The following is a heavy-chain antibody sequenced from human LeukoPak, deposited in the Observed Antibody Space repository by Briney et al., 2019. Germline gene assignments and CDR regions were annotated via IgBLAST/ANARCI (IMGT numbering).Heavy chain of an antibody. D-gene: IGHD6-6*01. CDR1: GGSINSYY. Sequence: PSETLSLTCTVSGGSINSYYWSWIRQPPGKGLEWIGYIYYTGSTNYNPSLTSRVTISVDTSKNQFSLKLSSVTTTDTAVYYCAREIEGSGSNSSSRYYHYYYMDVWGKGTTVTVSS. CDR2: IYYTGST. CDR3: AREIEGSGSNSSSRYYHYYYMDV. V-gene: IGHV4-59*01. J-gene: IGHJ6*03.